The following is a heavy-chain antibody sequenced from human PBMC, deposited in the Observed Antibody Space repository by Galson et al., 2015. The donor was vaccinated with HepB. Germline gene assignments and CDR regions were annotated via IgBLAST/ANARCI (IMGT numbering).Heavy chain of an antibody. CDR2: INGRGSTR. D-gene: IGHD3-16*01. CDR1: GFIFRHHA. CDR3: VKEGSWFGGDCFDP. V-gene: IGHV3-23*01. J-gene: IGHJ5*02. Sequence: SLRLSCAGSGFIFRHHAMAWIRQALGKGLEWVSGINGRGSTRSYSDAVKGRFSISRDNSKDTVFLQMDNLRAEDTAVYYCVKEGSWFGGDCFDPWGQGALVTVS.